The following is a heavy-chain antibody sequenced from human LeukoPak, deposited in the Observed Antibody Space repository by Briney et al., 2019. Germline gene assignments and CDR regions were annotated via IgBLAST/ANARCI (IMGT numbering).Heavy chain of an antibody. CDR3: GRELDGSVDY. D-gene: IGHD3-10*01. CDR1: GFTFSTYW. CDR2: IQQDGIRK. V-gene: IGHV3-7*01. Sequence: GGSLRLSCAASGFTFSTYWMSWVRQAPGKGLEWVANIQQDGIRKYYVDSVEGRFTISRENAKNSLFLQMSSLRADDTAVYYCGRELDGSVDYWGQGTLVTVSS. J-gene: IGHJ4*02.